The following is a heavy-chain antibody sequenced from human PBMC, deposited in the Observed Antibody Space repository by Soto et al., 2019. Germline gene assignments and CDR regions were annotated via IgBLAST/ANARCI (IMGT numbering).Heavy chain of an antibody. J-gene: IGHJ5*02. Sequence: EVQLLESGGGLVQPGGSLRLSCAASGFTFSSYAMSWVRQAPGKGLEWVSAISGSGGNTYYADSVKGRFTISRDNSKNTLYLQMNSLRAEDTAVYYCAKDRNSSSWYDDWYNWFDPWGQGTLVTVSS. D-gene: IGHD6-13*01. CDR1: GFTFSSYA. CDR3: AKDRNSSSWYDDWYNWFDP. CDR2: ISGSGGNT. V-gene: IGHV3-23*01.